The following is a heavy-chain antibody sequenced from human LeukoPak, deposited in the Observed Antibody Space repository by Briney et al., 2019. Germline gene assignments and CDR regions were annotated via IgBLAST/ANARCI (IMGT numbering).Heavy chain of an antibody. D-gene: IGHD1-26*01. CDR2: IYYSGST. J-gene: IGHJ4*02. CDR1: GGSISSSSYY. Sequence: PSETLSLTCTVSGGSISSSSYYWGWIRQPPGKGLEWIGSIYYSGSTYYNPSLKSRVTISVDTSKNQFSLKLSSVTAADTAVYYCARIVGASDYWGQGTLVTVSS. CDR3: ARIVGASDY. V-gene: IGHV4-39*01.